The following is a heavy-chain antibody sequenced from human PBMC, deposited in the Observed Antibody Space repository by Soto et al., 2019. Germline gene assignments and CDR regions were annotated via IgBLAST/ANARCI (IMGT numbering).Heavy chain of an antibody. Sequence: QVQLQQWGAGLLKPSETLSLTCAVSVGSFIGYYWTWIRQSPGRGLEWIGEINHRENTNFNPSLKSRVTISLYTSKNQISLKLSSVTAADTAVYYCARGPFNHGLATWGLDVWGQGTTVSVSS. D-gene: IGHD4-17*01. J-gene: IGHJ6*02. CDR2: INHRENT. CDR3: ARGPFNHGLATWGLDV. V-gene: IGHV4-34*01. CDR1: VGSFIGYY.